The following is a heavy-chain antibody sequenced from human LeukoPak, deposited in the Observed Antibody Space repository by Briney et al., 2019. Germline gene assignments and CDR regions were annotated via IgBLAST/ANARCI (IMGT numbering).Heavy chain of an antibody. CDR1: GFTLSTYW. D-gene: IGHD3-16*01. CDR3: ASWGTGGNS. Sequence: GGSLRLSCEASGFTLSTYWMNWVRQVPGKGLDWVANINPDGSGKRYVDSVKGRFTIARDNADNSLSLQMNSLRAEDTAVYYCASWGTGGNSWGQGTLVTVSS. V-gene: IGHV3-7*01. J-gene: IGHJ4*02. CDR2: INPDGSGK.